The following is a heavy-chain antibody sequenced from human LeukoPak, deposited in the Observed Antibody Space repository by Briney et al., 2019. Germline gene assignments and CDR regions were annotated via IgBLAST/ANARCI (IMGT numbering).Heavy chain of an antibody. V-gene: IGHV3-23*01. J-gene: IGHJ4*02. CDR1: GFTFSSYA. CDR3: AKESSLYGSGSYYRDY. CDR2: ISGSGGST. D-gene: IGHD3-10*01. Sequence: PGGSLRLSCAASGFTFSSYAMSWVRQAPGKGLEWVSAISGSGGSTYYADSVKGWFTISRDNSKNTLYLQMNSLRAEDTAVYYCAKESSLYGSGSYYRDYWGQGTLVTVSS.